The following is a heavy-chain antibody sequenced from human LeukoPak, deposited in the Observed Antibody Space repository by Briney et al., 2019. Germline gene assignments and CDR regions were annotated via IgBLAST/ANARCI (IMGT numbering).Heavy chain of an antibody. CDR1: GFTFSSYA. CDR3: AKDKRGYSRDYYFDY. V-gene: IGHV3-30*04. CDR2: ISYDGSNK. D-gene: IGHD6-13*01. J-gene: IGHJ4*02. Sequence: GGSLRLSCAASGFTFSSYAMHWVRQAPGKGLEWVAVISYDGSNKYYADSVKGRFTISRDNSKNTLYLQMNSLRAEDTAVYYCAKDKRGYSRDYYFDYWGQGTLVTVSS.